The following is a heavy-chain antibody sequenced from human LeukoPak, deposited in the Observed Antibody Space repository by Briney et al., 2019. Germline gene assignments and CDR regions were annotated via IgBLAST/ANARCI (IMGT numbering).Heavy chain of an antibody. CDR1: GFTFSSYE. CDR2: ISSSGSTI. D-gene: IGHD2-2*01. Sequence: GGSLRLSCAASGFTFSSYEMNWVRQAPGKGLEWVSYISSSGSTIYYADSVKGRFTISRDNSKNTLYLQMNSLRAEDTAVYYCARVGYQLNYYYYYYMDVWGKGTTVTISS. V-gene: IGHV3-48*03. J-gene: IGHJ6*03. CDR3: ARVGYQLNYYYYYYMDV.